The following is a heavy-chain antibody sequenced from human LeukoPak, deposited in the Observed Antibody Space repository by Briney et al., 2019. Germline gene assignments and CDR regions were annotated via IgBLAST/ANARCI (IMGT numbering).Heavy chain of an antibody. J-gene: IGHJ6*03. D-gene: IGHD2-2*01. CDR2: ISSSGSTI. CDR3: ARDVGAVPAAIYYYYMDV. CDR1: GFTFSDCY. V-gene: IGHV3-11*01. Sequence: GGALRLSCAPSGFTFSDCYMSWLRQAPGKGREGVSYISSSGSTIYYADSVKGRFTISRDNAKNSLYLQMNSLRAEATAVYYCARDVGAVPAAIYYYYMDVWGKGTTVTVSS.